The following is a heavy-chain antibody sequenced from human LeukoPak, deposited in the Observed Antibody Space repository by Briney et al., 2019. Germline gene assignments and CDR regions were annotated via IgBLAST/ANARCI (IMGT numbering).Heavy chain of an antibody. V-gene: IGHV3-74*01. CDR2: INTDGSST. D-gene: IGHD1-1*01. Sequence: GGSLRLSCAASGITFSNYWMHWVRQAPGNGLVWVSRINTDGSSTNYADSVKGRFTISRDNAKNTLYLQMNSLRAEDTAVYYCAGWNAFDIWGQGTMVTVSS. J-gene: IGHJ3*02. CDR3: AGWNAFDI. CDR1: GITFSNYW.